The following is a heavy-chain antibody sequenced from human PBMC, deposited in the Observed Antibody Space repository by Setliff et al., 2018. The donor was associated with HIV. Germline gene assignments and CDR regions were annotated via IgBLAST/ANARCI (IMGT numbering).Heavy chain of an antibody. CDR3: ARGNYYNLWADPFDF. CDR1: GTSLSSSDFY. V-gene: IGHV4-39*07. CDR2: IYYSETT. D-gene: IGHD3-3*01. Sequence: PSETLSLTCSVSGTSLSSSDFYWGWIRQPPGKGLEWIGNIYYSETTYYNSSLKSRVTISVDTSKNQFSLKLSSVTAADTAVYYCARGNYYNLWADPFDFWGQGTLVTV. J-gene: IGHJ5*01.